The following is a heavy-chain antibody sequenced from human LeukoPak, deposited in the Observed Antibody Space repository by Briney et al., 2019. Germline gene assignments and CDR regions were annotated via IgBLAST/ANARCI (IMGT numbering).Heavy chain of an antibody. D-gene: IGHD6-6*01. CDR3: ARAAGSSSTEYYFDY. CDR2: INWNGGST. V-gene: IGHV3-20*04. CDR1: GFTFDGYG. J-gene: IGHJ4*02. Sequence: GGSLRLSCAASGFTFDGYGMSWVRQAPGKGLEWVSGINWNGGSTGYADSVKGRFTISRDNAKNSLYLQMNSLRAEDTALYYCARAAGSSSTEYYFDYWGQGTLVTVSS.